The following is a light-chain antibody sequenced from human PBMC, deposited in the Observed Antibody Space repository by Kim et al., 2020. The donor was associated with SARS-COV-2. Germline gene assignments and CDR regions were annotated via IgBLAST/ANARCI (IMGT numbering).Light chain of an antibody. CDR3: NSRDSSGNHLVV. J-gene: IGLJ2*01. V-gene: IGLV3-19*01. Sequence: SSELTQDPAVSVALGQTVRITCQGDSLRSYYASWYQQKPGQAPVLVIYGKNNRPSGIPDRFSGSRSGNTASLTITGAQAEDEADYYCNSRDSSGNHLVVF. CDR1: SLRSYY. CDR2: GKN.